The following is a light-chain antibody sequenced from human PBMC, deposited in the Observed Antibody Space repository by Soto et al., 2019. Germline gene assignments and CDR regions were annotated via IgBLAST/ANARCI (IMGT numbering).Light chain of an antibody. V-gene: IGLV2-14*01. Sequence: QSVLTQPASVSGSPGQSITISCTGTSSDVGGYDYVSWYQQHPGKVPKLVIYEVVNRPSGVSNRFSGSKSGNSASLTISGLQAEDEADYYCGSYANSNTYVFGTGTKGTVL. J-gene: IGLJ1*01. CDR1: SSDVGGYDY. CDR3: GSYANSNTYV. CDR2: EVV.